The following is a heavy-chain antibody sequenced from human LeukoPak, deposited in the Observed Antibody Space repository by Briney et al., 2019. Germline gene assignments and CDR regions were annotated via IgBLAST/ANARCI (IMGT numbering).Heavy chain of an antibody. CDR2: IYYNGST. V-gene: IGHV4-59*01. CDR3: ARAYCGGDCYEGPYFFDY. Sequence: PSETLPLTCTVSGGSISSYYWSWIRQPPGKGLEWIGSIYYNGSTNYNPSLESRVTISVDTSKNQFSLKLSSVTAADTAFYYCARAYCGGDCYEGPYFFDYWGQGTLVTVSS. J-gene: IGHJ4*02. CDR1: GGSISSYY. D-gene: IGHD2-21*02.